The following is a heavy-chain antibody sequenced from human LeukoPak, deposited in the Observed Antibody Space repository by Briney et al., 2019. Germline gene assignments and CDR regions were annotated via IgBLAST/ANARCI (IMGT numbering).Heavy chain of an antibody. D-gene: IGHD4-23*01. Sequence: PGASVKVSCKASGGTFSSYAISWVRQAPGQGLEWMGGIIPIFGTANYAQKFQGRVTITTDESTSTAYMELSSLRSEDTAVYYCARGNTVVTSNYYYYMDVWGKGTTVTVSS. J-gene: IGHJ6*03. CDR2: IIPIFGTA. CDR3: ARGNTVVTSNYYYYMDV. CDR1: GGTFSSYA. V-gene: IGHV1-69*05.